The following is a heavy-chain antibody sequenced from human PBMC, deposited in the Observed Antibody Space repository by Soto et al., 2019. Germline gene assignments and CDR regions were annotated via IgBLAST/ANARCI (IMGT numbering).Heavy chain of an antibody. CDR3: AKGKISTTTYTSFDS. V-gene: IGHV3-23*01. CDR1: GFTFGSYA. Sequence: GGSLRLSWSASGFTFGSYAMSWVRQAPGKGLEWVSSISSSGGSTYYTDSVKGRFTISRDNAKNTLYLQMSSLRAEDTAVYYCAKGKISTTTYTSFDSWGQGNLVTVSS. CDR2: ISSSGGST. J-gene: IGHJ5*01. D-gene: IGHD1-26*01.